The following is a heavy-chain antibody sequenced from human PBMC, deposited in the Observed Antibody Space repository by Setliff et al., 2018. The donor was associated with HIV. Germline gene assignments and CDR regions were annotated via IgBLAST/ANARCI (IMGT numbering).Heavy chain of an antibody. CDR3: ARGDYGSGSYYPYYFYYGMDV. J-gene: IGHJ6*02. CDR1: GGSISSSSYY. D-gene: IGHD3-10*01. V-gene: IGHV4-39*07. Sequence: SETLSLTCTVSGGSISSSSYYWGWIRQPPGKGLEWIGNIYYSGSTYYSPSLKSRLTISVDTSKNHFSLKLNSVTAADTAVYYCARGDYGSGSYYPYYFYYGMDVWGQGTTVTVSS. CDR2: IYYSGST.